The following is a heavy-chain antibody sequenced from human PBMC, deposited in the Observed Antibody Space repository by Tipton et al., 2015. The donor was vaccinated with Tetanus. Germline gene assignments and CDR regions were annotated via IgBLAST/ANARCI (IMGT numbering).Heavy chain of an antibody. J-gene: IGHJ4*02. CDR3: ARGTMVRGVIFLDY. V-gene: IGHV4-39*01. CDR2: VYYDGSA. CDR1: GGSVSSSTYY. Sequence: TLSLTCTVSGGSVSSSTYYWVWIRQPPGEGLEWIASVYYDGSAYTNPSLKSRIAISIDTSGSQFSLKVHSVTAADTAVYYCARGTMVRGVIFLDYWGQGTLVTVSS. D-gene: IGHD3-10*01.